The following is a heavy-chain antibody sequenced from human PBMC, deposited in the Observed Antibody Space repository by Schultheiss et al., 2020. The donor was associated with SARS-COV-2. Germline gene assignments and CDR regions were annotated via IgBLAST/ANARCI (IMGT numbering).Heavy chain of an antibody. CDR2: INHSGST. CDR3: AMSHYYYGMDV. J-gene: IGHJ6*02. V-gene: IGHV4-34*01. Sequence: SETLSLTCAVYGGSFSDYYWSWIRQPPGKGLEWIGEINHSGSTNYNPSLKSRVTISIDTSKNQFSLKLSSVTAADTAVYYCAMSHYYYGMDVWGQGTTVTVSS. CDR1: GGSFSDYY.